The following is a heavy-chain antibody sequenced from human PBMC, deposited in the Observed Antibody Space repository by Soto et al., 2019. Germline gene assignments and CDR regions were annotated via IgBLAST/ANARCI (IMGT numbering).Heavy chain of an antibody. V-gene: IGHV3-23*01. Sequence: EVQLLESGGGLVQPGGSLRLSCAASGFTFSSCAMTWVRQPPGKGLEWVSATSGSGGRTFYVDSVKGRFTISRDKSKNTHYLQMNSLRAEDTAVYYCASDSMHYFDGHDAFDFWGHGTMVTVSS. CDR1: GFTFSSCA. CDR2: TSGSGGRT. D-gene: IGHD3-22*01. CDR3: ASDSMHYFDGHDAFDF. J-gene: IGHJ3*01.